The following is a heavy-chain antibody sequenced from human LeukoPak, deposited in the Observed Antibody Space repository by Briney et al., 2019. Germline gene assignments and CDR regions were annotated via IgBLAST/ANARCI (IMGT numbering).Heavy chain of an antibody. J-gene: IGHJ6*02. Sequence: GGSLRLSCAASGFTFSAYWMHWVRQAPGKGLVWVSRINSDGSITKYADSVKGRFTISRDNARNTLYLQMNSLRADDTALYYCAKDLHYYVAMDVWGQGTAVTVSS. CDR1: GFTFSAYW. CDR3: AKDLHYYVAMDV. CDR2: INSDGSIT. D-gene: IGHD3-10*02. V-gene: IGHV3-74*01.